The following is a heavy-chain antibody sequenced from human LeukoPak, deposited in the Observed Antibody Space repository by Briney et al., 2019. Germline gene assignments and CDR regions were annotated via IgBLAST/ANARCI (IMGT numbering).Heavy chain of an antibody. Sequence: SETLSLTCAVYGESFSGYYWSWIRQPPGKGLEWIGEINHSGNTNYNPSLKSRVTISVDTSKNQFSLRLSSVTAADTAVYYCAGGLAFGVAAAFDIWGQGTMVTVSS. J-gene: IGHJ3*02. CDR3: AGGLAFGVAAAFDI. V-gene: IGHV4-34*01. CDR1: GESFSGYY. D-gene: IGHD3-3*01. CDR2: INHSGNT.